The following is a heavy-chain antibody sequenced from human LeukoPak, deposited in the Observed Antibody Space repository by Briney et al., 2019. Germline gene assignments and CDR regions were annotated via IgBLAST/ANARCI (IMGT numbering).Heavy chain of an antibody. CDR3: ARVLGYSYGPGAFDI. Sequence: ETLSLTCTVSGGSISSYYWSWIRQPPGKGPEWIGYIYYSGSTNYNPSLKSRVTISVDTSKNQFSLKLSSVTAADTAVYYCARVLGYSYGPGAFDIWGQGTMVTVSS. D-gene: IGHD5-18*01. J-gene: IGHJ3*02. CDR2: IYYSGST. CDR1: GGSISSYY. V-gene: IGHV4-59*01.